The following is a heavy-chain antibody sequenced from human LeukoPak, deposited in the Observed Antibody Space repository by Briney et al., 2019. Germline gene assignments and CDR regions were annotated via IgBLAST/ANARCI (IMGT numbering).Heavy chain of an antibody. CDR3: ARHVASGSYPYYFDY. CDR2: IYYSGST. D-gene: IGHD1-26*01. CDR1: GGSINSSSYY. Sequence: SETLSLTCTVSGGSINSSSYYWGWIRQPPGKGLEWIGGIYYSGSTYYNPSLKSRVTISVDTSKNQFSLKLSSVTAADTAVYYCARHVASGSYPYYFDYWGQGTLVTVSS. V-gene: IGHV4-39*01. J-gene: IGHJ4*02.